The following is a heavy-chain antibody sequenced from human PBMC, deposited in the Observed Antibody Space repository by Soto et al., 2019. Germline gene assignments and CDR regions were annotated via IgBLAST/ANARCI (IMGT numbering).Heavy chain of an antibody. D-gene: IGHD2-21*02. CDR2: VSPDSGNA. CDR3: EVTTGY. CDR1: GYTFTDYD. Sequence: QVQVVQSRAEVKKPGTSVKISCKTSGYTFTDYDINWVRQATGQGLEWMGWVSPDSGNAGYAQKFQGRVTMTSDASISTVYMELSNLKSEDTAAYYCEVTTGYWGQGTTVTVSS. V-gene: IGHV1-8*01. J-gene: IGHJ4*02.